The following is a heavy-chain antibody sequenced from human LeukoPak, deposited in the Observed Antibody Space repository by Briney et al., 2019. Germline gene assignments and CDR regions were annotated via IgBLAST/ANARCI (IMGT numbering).Heavy chain of an antibody. Sequence: GASAKVSCKASGYTFTSYGISWVRQAPRQGLEWMGWISAYNGNTNYAQKLQGRVTMTTDTSTSTAYMELRSLRSDDTAVYYCAKVGSSWYEYWFDPWGQGTLDTVSS. CDR1: GYTFTSYG. CDR3: AKVGSSWYEYWFDP. J-gene: IGHJ5*02. V-gene: IGHV1-18*01. D-gene: IGHD6-13*01. CDR2: ISAYNGNT.